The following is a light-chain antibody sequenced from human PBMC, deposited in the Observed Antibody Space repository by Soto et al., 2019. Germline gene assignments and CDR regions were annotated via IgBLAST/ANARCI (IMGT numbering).Light chain of an antibody. Sequence: EIVLTQSPGTLSLSPGERATLSCRASEIVSSSYLAWYQQKPGQAPKILIYGASSRAAGIPDRFRGSGSGTDFTLTITRVEPEDFAVYYCQQYGGSPPITFGQGTRLEIK. J-gene: IGKJ5*01. V-gene: IGKV3-20*01. CDR3: QQYGGSPPIT. CDR1: EIVSSSY. CDR2: GAS.